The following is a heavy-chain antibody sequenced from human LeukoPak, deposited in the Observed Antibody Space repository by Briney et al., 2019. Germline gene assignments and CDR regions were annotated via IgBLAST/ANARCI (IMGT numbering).Heavy chain of an antibody. CDR1: GGSISSYY. V-gene: IGHV4-59*01. CDR3: ARGLTYYYGSGSSGEGWFDP. CDR2: IYYSGST. J-gene: IGHJ5*02. Sequence: SETLSLTCTVSGGSISSYYWSWIRQPPGKGLEWIGYIYYSGSTNYNPSLKSRVTISVDTSKNQFSLKLSSVTAADTAVYYCARGLTYYYGSGSSGEGWFDPWGQGTLVTVSS. D-gene: IGHD3-10*01.